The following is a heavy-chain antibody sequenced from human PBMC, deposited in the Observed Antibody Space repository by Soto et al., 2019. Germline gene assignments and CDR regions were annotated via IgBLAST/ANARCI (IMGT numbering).Heavy chain of an antibody. CDR3: ADLSRYCTSSTCD. J-gene: IGHJ4*02. CDR1: GFTFSSYS. CDR2: IGTSAST. Sequence: DVRLLEFGGGLVQPGGSLRLSCAASGFTFSSYSMSWVRQAPGKGLEWVSTIGTSASTYYGDSVRGRFTISRDNSRNTLYLQMNSLRAEDTAVYYCADLSRYCTSSTCDWGQGTLVTVSS. D-gene: IGHD2-2*01. V-gene: IGHV3-23*01.